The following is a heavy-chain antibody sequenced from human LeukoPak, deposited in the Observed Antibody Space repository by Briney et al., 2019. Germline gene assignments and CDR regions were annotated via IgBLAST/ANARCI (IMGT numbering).Heavy chain of an antibody. V-gene: IGHV4-38-2*02. CDR2: ISDSGST. J-gene: IGHJ4*02. D-gene: IGHD6-13*01. CDR3: ARARRSSSTLFDY. Sequence: SETLSLTCTVSGYSISIGYYWGWARQPPGKGLEWIGSISDSGSTYYNPSLKSRVTISVDTSKIHFSLKLNSVTAADTAVYYCARARRSSSTLFDYWGQGTLVTVSS. CDR1: GYSISIGYY.